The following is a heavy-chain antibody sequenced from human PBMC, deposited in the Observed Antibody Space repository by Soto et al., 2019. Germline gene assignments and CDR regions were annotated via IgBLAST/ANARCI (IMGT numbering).Heavy chain of an antibody. CDR3: AKSEGNTYGLFH. Sequence: EVQLVESGGGLVQPGGSLRLSCAASGFRFSRYWIHWVRQAPGKGLVWVSRIKTVGSSTDYADSVKGRFTISRDNAKNTLYLKRNSLRAEDTAVYYCAKSEGNTYGLFHWGQGTLVTVSS. CDR1: GFRFSRYW. CDR2: IKTVGSST. V-gene: IGHV3-74*01. J-gene: IGHJ4*02. D-gene: IGHD5-18*01.